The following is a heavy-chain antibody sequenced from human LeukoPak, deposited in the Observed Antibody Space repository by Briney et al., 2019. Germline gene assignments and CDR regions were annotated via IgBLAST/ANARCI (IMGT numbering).Heavy chain of an antibody. CDR3: ASQGYCSSTSCYGYYYYMDV. Sequence: PSETLSLTCTVSGGSISSYYWSWIRQPAGKGLEWIGRIYTSGSTNYNPSLKSRVTISVDTSKNQFSLKLSSVTAADTAMYYCASQGYCSSTSCYGYYYYMDVWGKGTTVTISS. J-gene: IGHJ6*03. V-gene: IGHV4-4*07. CDR2: IYTSGST. D-gene: IGHD2-2*01. CDR1: GGSISSYY.